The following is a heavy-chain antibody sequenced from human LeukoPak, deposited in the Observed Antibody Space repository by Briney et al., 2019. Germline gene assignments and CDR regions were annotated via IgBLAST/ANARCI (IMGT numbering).Heavy chain of an antibody. CDR1: GFTFSSYS. D-gene: IGHD6-25*01. J-gene: IGHJ4*02. V-gene: IGHV3-48*01. Sequence: GGSLRLSCAASGFTFSSYSMNWVRQAPGKGLEWVSYISSSSSTIYYADSVKGRFTISRDNAKNSLYLQMNSLRAEDTAVYYCARVYVGIAAEPFDYWGQGTLVTVSS. CDR3: ARVYVGIAAEPFDY. CDR2: ISSSSSTI.